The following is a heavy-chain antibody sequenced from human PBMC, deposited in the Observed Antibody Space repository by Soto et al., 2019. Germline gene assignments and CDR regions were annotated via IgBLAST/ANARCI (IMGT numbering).Heavy chain of an antibody. Sequence: GGSLRLSCAASGFTFSSYAMHWVRQAPGKGLEWVAVISYDGSNKYYADSVEGRFTISRDNSKNTLHLQMNSLRAEDTAVYYCARGPRLVSSPPYNWFDPWGQGTLVTVSS. D-gene: IGHD3-9*01. CDR1: GFTFSSYA. V-gene: IGHV3-30-3*01. CDR2: ISYDGSNK. CDR3: ARGPRLVSSPPYNWFDP. J-gene: IGHJ5*02.